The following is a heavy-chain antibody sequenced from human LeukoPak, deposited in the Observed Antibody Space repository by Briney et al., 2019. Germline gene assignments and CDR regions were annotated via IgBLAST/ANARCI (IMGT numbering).Heavy chain of an antibody. Sequence: GGSLRLSCAASGFTFSSYGMHWVRQAPGKGLEWVAVIWYDGSNKYYADSVKGRFTISRDNSKNTLYLQMNSLRAEDTAVYYYARGGPEIWYPPAYWGQGTLVTVSS. CDR3: ARGGPEIWYPPAY. V-gene: IGHV3-33*01. CDR2: IWYDGSNK. D-gene: IGHD5-24*01. J-gene: IGHJ4*02. CDR1: GFTFSSYG.